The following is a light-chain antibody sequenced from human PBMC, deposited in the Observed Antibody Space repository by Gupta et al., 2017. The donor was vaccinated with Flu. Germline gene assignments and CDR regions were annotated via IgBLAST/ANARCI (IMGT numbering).Light chain of an antibody. CDR1: TTDFATFNH. CDR2: DAN. Sequence: QSALTQPRSVSGPPGQPVTTTCTGPTTDFATFNHVSWYQQRPGKAPKLPNFDANTRPAGFPGLSFGSTSGNTPSLIISGHQTEDEADYCRCAYAGYNNWVFGGATKLTVL. CDR3: CAYAGYNNWV. J-gene: IGLJ3*02. V-gene: IGLV2-11*01.